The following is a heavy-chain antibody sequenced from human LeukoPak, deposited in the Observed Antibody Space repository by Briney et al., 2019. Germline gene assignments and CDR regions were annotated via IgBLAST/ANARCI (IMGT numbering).Heavy chain of an antibody. CDR3: ARETGYSSGWYSDY. CDR2: ISYDGSNK. V-gene: IGHV3-30*03. J-gene: IGHJ4*02. CDR1: GFTFSSYG. D-gene: IGHD6-19*01. Sequence: HPGGSLRLSCAASGFTFSSYGMHWVRQAPGKGLEWVAVISYDGSNKYYADSVKGRFTISRDNSKNTLYLQMNSLRAEDTAVYYCARETGYSSGWYSDYWGQGTLVTVSS.